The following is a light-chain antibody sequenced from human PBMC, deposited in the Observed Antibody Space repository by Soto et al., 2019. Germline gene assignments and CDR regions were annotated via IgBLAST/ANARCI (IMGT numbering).Light chain of an antibody. CDR3: QKYNTAPLT. CDR2: TAS. CDR1: QGISKY. V-gene: IGKV1-27*01. J-gene: IGKJ4*01. Sequence: DIQMTQSPSSLSASVGDRVTNTCRASQGISKYLAWYQQKPGKVPKLLIYTASTLQSGVPSRFSGSGSGTDFTLTISSLPPEDVATYYCQKYNTAPLTFGGGTKVEIK.